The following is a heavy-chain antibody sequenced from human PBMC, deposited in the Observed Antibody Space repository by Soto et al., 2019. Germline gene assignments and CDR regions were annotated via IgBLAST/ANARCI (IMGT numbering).Heavy chain of an antibody. D-gene: IGHD2-2*01. Sequence: VQLVESGGGLVKPGGSLRLSCAASGFTFNTYDMNWVRQAPGKGLEWVSSISSSGNYVHYADSVKGRFTISRDNAKNSLYLQMNSLRAADTAVYYCARDPGRSSNRWRVRQVADGDYYRMDVWGQATTVTV. J-gene: IGHJ6*02. CDR3: ARDPGRSSNRWRVRQVADGDYYRMDV. CDR1: GFTFNTYD. CDR2: ISSSGNYV. V-gene: IGHV3-21*01.